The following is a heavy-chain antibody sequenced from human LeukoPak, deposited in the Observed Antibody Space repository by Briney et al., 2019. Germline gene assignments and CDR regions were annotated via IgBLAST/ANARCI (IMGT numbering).Heavy chain of an antibody. CDR1: GFTFSSYA. CDR3: AKILGYCSSTSCVRGGMDV. V-gene: IGHV3-23*01. J-gene: IGHJ6*04. CDR2: ISGSGGNT. D-gene: IGHD2-2*01. Sequence: GGSLRLSCAASGFTFSSYAMSWVRQAPVKGLEWVSGISGSGGNTYYADSVKGRFTISRDNSKNTLYLQMNSLRAEDTAVYYCAKILGYCSSTSCVRGGMDVWGKGTTVTVSS.